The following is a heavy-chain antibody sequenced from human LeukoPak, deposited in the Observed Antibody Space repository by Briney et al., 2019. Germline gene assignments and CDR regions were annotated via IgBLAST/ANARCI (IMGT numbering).Heavy chain of an antibody. CDR1: GYSISSGYY. Sequence: SSETLSLTCAVPGYSISSGYYWGWIRQPPGQGLEWIGSIYHSGSTYYNPSLKSRVAISVDTSKNQFSLKLSSVTAADTAVYYCARVGAVAGNMDYWGQGTLVTVSS. CDR3: ARVGAVAGNMDY. J-gene: IGHJ4*02. D-gene: IGHD6-19*01. V-gene: IGHV4-38-2*01. CDR2: IYHSGST.